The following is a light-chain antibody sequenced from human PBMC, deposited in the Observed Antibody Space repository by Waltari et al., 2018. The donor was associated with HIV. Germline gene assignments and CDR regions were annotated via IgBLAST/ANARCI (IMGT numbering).Light chain of an antibody. J-gene: IGLJ1*01. CDR2: KDM. CDR3: VGWDSRLSGYV. CDR1: SSNIENDN. Sequence: QSVLTQPPSASGTPGQRVTISCSGSSSNIENDNVYWYQQLPGAAPRLLIYKDMQRPSGVPDRFTGSKSGTSASLAISGLRSEDEADYYCVGWDSRLSGYVFGTGTKVTVL. V-gene: IGLV1-47*01.